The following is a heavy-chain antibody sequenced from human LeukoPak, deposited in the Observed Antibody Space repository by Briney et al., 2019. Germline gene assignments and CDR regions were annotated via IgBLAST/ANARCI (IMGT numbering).Heavy chain of an antibody. J-gene: IGHJ4*02. Sequence: PGGSLRLSCAASGFAFNSYDMTWVRRAPGKGLEWVSLITPDTYYADSVRGRFTISRDNSKNTLYLQMNSLRADDTPVYYCAKAGSGHYYDYWGQGTLVTVSS. CDR3: AKAGSGHYYDY. CDR1: GFAFNSYD. V-gene: IGHV3-23*01. CDR2: ITPDT. D-gene: IGHD3-22*01.